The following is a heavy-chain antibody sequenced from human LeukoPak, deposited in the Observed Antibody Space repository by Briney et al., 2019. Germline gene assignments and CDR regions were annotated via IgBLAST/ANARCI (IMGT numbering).Heavy chain of an antibody. CDR3: ARGPNYYGSGSYSPVLY. CDR1: GFTFSSYG. CDR2: IKQDGSEK. V-gene: IGHV3-7*01. D-gene: IGHD3-10*01. Sequence: GGSLRLSCAASGFTFSSYGMHWVRQAPGKGLEWVANIKQDGSEKYYVDSVKGRFTISRDNAKNSLYLQMNSLRAEDTAVYYCARGPNYYGSGSYSPVLYWGQGTLVTVSS. J-gene: IGHJ4*02.